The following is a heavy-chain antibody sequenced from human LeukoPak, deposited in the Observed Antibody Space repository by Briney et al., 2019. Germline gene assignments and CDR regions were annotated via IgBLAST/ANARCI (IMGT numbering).Heavy chain of an antibody. CDR2: ISGSGGYT. J-gene: IGHJ6*03. D-gene: IGHD3-10*01. Sequence: GGSLRLSCAASGFTFSTYAMTWVRQAPGKGLEWVSAISGSGGYTYYADSVKGRFTISRDNSKNTLYLQMNSLRAEDTAVYYCAKPLVTMVRGVISNYFYYMDVWGKGTTVTVPS. V-gene: IGHV3-23*01. CDR3: AKPLVTMVRGVISNYFYYMDV. CDR1: GFTFSTYA.